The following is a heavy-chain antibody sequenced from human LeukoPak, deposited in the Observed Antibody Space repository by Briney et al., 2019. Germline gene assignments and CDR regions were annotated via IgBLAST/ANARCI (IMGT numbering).Heavy chain of an antibody. V-gene: IGHV4-30-2*01. Sequence: SETLSLTCTVSGGSISSGGYYWSWIRRPPGKGLEWIGYIYHSGSSYYNPSLKSRVTISVDRSKNQFSLKLSSVTAADTAVYYCARDRGYGGNPAYFHHWGQGTLVTVSS. J-gene: IGHJ1*01. CDR1: GGSISSGGYY. CDR3: ARDRGYGGNPAYFHH. CDR2: IYHSGSS. D-gene: IGHD4-23*01.